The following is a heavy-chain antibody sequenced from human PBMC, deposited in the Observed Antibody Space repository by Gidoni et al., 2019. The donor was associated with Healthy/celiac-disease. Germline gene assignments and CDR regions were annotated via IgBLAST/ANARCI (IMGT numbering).Heavy chain of an antibody. Sequence: QVQLVESGGGVVQPGRSLRLSCAASGFTFSSYGMHWVRQAPGKGLEWVAVIWYDGSNKYYADSVKGRFTISRDNSKNTLYLQMNSLRAEDTAVYYCARGGCSGGSCPYGMDVWGQGTTVTVSS. D-gene: IGHD2-15*01. CDR2: IWYDGSNK. CDR3: ARGGCSGGSCPYGMDV. J-gene: IGHJ6*02. CDR1: GFTFSSYG. V-gene: IGHV3-33*01.